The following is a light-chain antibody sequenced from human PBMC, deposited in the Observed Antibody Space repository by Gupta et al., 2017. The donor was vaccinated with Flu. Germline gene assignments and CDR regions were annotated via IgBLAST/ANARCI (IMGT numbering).Light chain of an antibody. J-gene: IGKJ4*01. CDR3: QRRRSCPSPLT. CDR1: QSVSIF. CDR2: DIS. V-gene: IGKV3-11*01. Sequence: VLTQSPATLSLSPGQRVTLACRASQSVSIFVAWYRLKPGQAPRPLIFDISTRANGTPARFSVSGSGADSALTLSILEPEDGAFYYCQRRRSCPSPLTFGGGTKVEIK.